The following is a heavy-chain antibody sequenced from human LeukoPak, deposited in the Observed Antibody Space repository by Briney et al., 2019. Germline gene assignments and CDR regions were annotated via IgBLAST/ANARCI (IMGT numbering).Heavy chain of an antibody. CDR1: GYTFTSYG. J-gene: IGHJ4*02. Sequence: PGASVKVSCKASGYTFTSYGISWVRQAPGQGLEWMGWISAYNGNTNYAQKLQGRVTMTTDTSTSTAYMERRSLRSDDTAVYYCAREGGDDYRYYFDYWGQGTLVTVSS. CDR2: ISAYNGNT. D-gene: IGHD4/OR15-4a*01. CDR3: AREGGDDYRYYFDY. V-gene: IGHV1-18*01.